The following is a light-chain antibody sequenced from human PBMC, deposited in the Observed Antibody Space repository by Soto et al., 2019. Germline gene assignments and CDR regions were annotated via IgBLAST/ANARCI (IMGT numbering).Light chain of an antibody. CDR1: SSDVGGYNY. V-gene: IGLV2-14*01. J-gene: IGLJ3*02. CDR3: SSYRRGNIGV. CDR2: DVS. Sequence: QSALTQPASVSESPGQSITISCTGTSSDVGGYNYVSWYQQHPGKAPKLVIYDVSDRPSGVSNRFSGSKSGNTASLTISGLQAEDEADYYCSSYRRGNIGVLGGGTKVTVL.